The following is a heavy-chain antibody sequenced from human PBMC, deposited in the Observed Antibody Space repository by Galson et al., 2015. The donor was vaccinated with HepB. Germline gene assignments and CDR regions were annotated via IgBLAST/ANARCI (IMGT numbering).Heavy chain of an antibody. V-gene: IGHV3-53*01. CDR2: IYSGGST. Sequence: SLRLSCAASGFTVSNNYMTRVRQAPGKGLEWVSVIYSGGSTYYADSVKGRFTISRDNSKNTLYLQMSSLRAEDTAVYYCGRDTRSLGALDVWGQGTMVTVSS. J-gene: IGHJ3*01. CDR3: GRDTRSLGALDV. CDR1: GFTVSNNY. D-gene: IGHD3-16*01.